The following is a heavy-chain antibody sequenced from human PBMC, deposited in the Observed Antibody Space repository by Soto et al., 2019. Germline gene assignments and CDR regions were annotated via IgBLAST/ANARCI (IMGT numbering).Heavy chain of an antibody. Sequence: QVQLVESGGGVVQPGKSLRLSCAGSGFTFSSYGMDWVRQAPGKGLAWVAVISYDGSNKYYADSVKGRFTISRDNSKNTQYLQMSSLRADDTAVYYCAKDRMGAGVRGYFDYWGQGTLVTVSS. D-gene: IGHD3-10*01. CDR3: AKDRMGAGVRGYFDY. V-gene: IGHV3-30*18. J-gene: IGHJ4*02. CDR1: GFTFSSYG. CDR2: ISYDGSNK.